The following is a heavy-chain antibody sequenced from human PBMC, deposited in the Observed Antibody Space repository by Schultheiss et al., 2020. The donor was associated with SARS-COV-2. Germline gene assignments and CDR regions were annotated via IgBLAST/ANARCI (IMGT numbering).Heavy chain of an antibody. D-gene: IGHD3-3*01. CDR3: AREGNFGVVNDDAFDI. V-gene: IGHV4-59*01. CDR2: IYYIGST. CDR1: GGSISSYY. Sequence: SETLSLTCTVSGGSISSYYWNWIRQPPGKRLEWIGYIYYIGSTNYNPSLKSRVTISVDTSKNQFSLKLSSVTPADTAVYYCAREGNFGVVNDDAFDIWGQGTMVTVSS. J-gene: IGHJ3*02.